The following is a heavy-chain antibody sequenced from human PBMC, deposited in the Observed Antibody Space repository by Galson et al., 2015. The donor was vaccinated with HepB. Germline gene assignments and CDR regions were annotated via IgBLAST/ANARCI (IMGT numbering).Heavy chain of an antibody. CDR3: ARDPVTVPAAIGYFDY. J-gene: IGHJ4*02. V-gene: IGHV3-30-3*01. D-gene: IGHD2-2*01. CDR1: GFTFSSYA. Sequence: SLRLSCAASGFTFSSYAMHWVRQAPGKGLEWVAVISYDGSNKYYADSVKGRFTISRDNSKNTLYLQMNSLRAEDTAVYYCARDPVTVPAAIGYFDYWGQGTLVTVSS. CDR2: ISYDGSNK.